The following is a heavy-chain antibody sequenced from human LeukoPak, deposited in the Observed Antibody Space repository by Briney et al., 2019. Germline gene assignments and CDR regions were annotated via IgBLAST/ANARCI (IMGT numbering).Heavy chain of an antibody. CDR3: VRGDFWSGFRRGWFDP. CDR2: INYSGNT. CDR1: GGSISSGSYY. Sequence: PSETLSLTCTVAGGSISSGSYYWGWVRQPPGKGLEWIGSINYSGNTYYNPSLKGRITVSLDTSKNQFSLKMNYMTAADTAVYYCVRGDFWSGFRRGWFDPWGQGTLVTVSS. V-gene: IGHV4-39*07. J-gene: IGHJ5*02. D-gene: IGHD3-3*01.